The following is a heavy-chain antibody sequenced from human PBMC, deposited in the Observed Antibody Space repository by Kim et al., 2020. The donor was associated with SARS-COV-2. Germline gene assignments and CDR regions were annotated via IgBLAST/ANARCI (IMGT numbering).Heavy chain of an antibody. CDR1: GFTFSTYA. D-gene: IGHD5-12*01. CDR2: ISGSGGST. J-gene: IGHJ5*02. Sequence: GGSLRLSCAASGFTFSTYAMSWVRQAPGKGLEWVSAISGSGGSTYYADSVKGRFTVSRDNSKNTLYLQMNSLRAEDTAVYYCAKYGYSGYDSSWFDPWGQGTLVTVSS. CDR3: AKYGYSGYDSSWFDP. V-gene: IGHV3-23*01.